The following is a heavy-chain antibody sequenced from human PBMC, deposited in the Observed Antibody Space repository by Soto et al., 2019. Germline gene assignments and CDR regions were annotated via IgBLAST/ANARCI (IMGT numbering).Heavy chain of an antibody. CDR1: GFTFDDYA. CDR3: AKGGPDGFCSGGRCYFDY. Sequence: PGGSLRLSCAASGFTFDDYAMHWVRRVLGKGLEWVSSISWNSNIIGYADSVKGRFTISRDNAKNSLYLQMNSLRPEDTALYYCAKGGPDGFCSGGRCYFDYWGQGTLVTVSS. D-gene: IGHD2-15*01. V-gene: IGHV3-9*01. J-gene: IGHJ4*02. CDR2: ISWNSNII.